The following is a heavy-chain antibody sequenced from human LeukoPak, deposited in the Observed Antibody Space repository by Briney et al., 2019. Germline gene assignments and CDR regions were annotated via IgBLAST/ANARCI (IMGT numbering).Heavy chain of an antibody. CDR1: GGTFSSYA. D-gene: IGHD2-15*01. CDR3: ARGSLMVVAAQYYYYYYGMDV. J-gene: IGHJ6*02. CDR2: IFPIFGTA. V-gene: IGHV1-69*01. Sequence: SVKVSCKASGGTFSSYAISWVRQAPGQGLEWMGGIFPIFGTANYAQKFQGRVTITADESTSTAYMELSSLRSEDTAVYYWARGSLMVVAAQYYYYYYGMDVWGQGTTVTVSS.